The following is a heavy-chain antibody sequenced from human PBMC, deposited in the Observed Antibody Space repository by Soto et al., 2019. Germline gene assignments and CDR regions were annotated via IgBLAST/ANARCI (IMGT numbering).Heavy chain of an antibody. D-gene: IGHD2-2*01. CDR1: GGSISSGDYY. CDR3: ARGDIVVVPAAMRGYYYYMDV. CDR2: IYYSGST. J-gene: IGHJ6*03. V-gene: IGHV4-30-4*01. Sequence: PSETLSLTCTVSGGSISSGDYYWSWIRQPPGKGLEGIGYIYYSGSTYYNPPLKSRVTISVDTSKNQFSLKLSSVTAADTAVYYCARGDIVVVPAAMRGYYYYMDVWGKGTTVTVSS.